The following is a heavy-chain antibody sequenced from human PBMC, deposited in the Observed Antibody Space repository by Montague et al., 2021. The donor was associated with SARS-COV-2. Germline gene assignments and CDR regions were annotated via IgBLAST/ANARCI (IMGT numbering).Heavy chain of an antibody. J-gene: IGHJ4*02. D-gene: IGHD3-9*01. CDR3: ASHALGYFDWLNEGYFDY. CDR2: IYTSGSS. Sequence: TLSLTCTVSGGSVSSGSYYWSWIRQPAGKGLEWIGRIYTSGSSYYSPSLKSRVTISVDTSKNQFSLKVSSVTAADTAVYYCASHALGYFDWLNEGYFDYWGQGTLVTVSS. CDR1: GGSVSSGSYY. V-gene: IGHV4-61*02.